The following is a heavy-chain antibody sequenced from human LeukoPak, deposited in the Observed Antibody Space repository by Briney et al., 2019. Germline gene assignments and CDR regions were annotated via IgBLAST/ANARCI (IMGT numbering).Heavy chain of an antibody. J-gene: IGHJ3*02. D-gene: IGHD3-10*01. Sequence: ASVKVSCKASGYTFTSYAMHWVRQAPGQRLEWMGWINAGNSNTKYSQKFQGRVTITRDTSASTAYMELSSLRSEDTAVYYCARVQTTMVRGGRAFDIWGQGTLVTVSS. CDR1: GYTFTSYA. V-gene: IGHV1-3*01. CDR2: INAGNSNT. CDR3: ARVQTTMVRGGRAFDI.